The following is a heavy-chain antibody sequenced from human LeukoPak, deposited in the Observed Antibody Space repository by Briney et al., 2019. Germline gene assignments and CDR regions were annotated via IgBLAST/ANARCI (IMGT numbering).Heavy chain of an antibody. CDR1: GCTFSSYW. Sequence: GGSLRLSCAASGCTFSSYWMHWVRQAPGKGLVWVSRINSDGSSTSYADSVKGRFTISRDNAKNTLYLQMNSLRAEDTAVYYCARGGENGDYVDYWGQGTLVTVSS. V-gene: IGHV3-74*01. CDR3: ARGGENGDYVDY. CDR2: INSDGSST. D-gene: IGHD3-16*01. J-gene: IGHJ4*02.